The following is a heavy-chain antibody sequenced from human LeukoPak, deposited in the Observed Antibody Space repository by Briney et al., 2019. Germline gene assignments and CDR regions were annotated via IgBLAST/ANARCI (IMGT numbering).Heavy chain of an antibody. V-gene: IGHV4-39*01. CDR3: ARAVPTKLRFLEWFPTFPFDY. D-gene: IGHD3-3*01. CDR2: IYYSGST. Sequence: NPSETLSLTCTVSGGSISSSSYYWGWIRPPPGKGLEWIGSIYYSGSTYYNPSLKSRVTISVDTSKNQFSLKLSSVTAADTAVYYCARAVPTKLRFLEWFPTFPFDYWGQGTLVTVSS. J-gene: IGHJ4*02. CDR1: GGSISSSSYY.